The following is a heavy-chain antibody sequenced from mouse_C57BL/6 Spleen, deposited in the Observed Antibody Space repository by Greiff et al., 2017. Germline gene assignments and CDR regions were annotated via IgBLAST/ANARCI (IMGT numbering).Heavy chain of an antibody. Sequence: EVQLQQSGAELVRPGASVKLSCTASGFNIKDDYMHWVKQRPEQGLEWIGWIDPENGDTEYASKFQGKATITADTSSNTAYLQLSSLTSEDTAVYYCSFITTVVATEAMDYWGQGTSVTVSS. J-gene: IGHJ4*01. V-gene: IGHV14-4*01. CDR1: GFNIKDDY. CDR2: IDPENGDT. CDR3: SFITTVVATEAMDY. D-gene: IGHD1-1*01.